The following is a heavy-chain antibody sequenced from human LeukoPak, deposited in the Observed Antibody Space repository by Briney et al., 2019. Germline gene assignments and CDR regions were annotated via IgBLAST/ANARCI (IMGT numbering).Heavy chain of an antibody. J-gene: IGHJ5*02. CDR1: GGSISSYY. V-gene: IGHV4-59*01. CDR2: IYYSGST. Sequence: SETLSLTCTVSGGSISSYYWSWIWQPPGKGLEWIGYIYYSGSTNYNPSLKSRVTISVDTSKNQFSLKLSSVTAADTAVYYCARRSVVAASWFDPWGQGTLVTVSS. CDR3: ARRSVVAASWFDP. D-gene: IGHD2-15*01.